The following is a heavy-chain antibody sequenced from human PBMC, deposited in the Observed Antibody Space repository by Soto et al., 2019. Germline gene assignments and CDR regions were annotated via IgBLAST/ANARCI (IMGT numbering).Heavy chain of an antibody. CDR2: ISSSSSTI. CDR1: GFTFSSYS. CDR3: ARDGATPYYYDSRIPYYFDY. V-gene: IGHV3-48*02. J-gene: IGHJ4*02. D-gene: IGHD3-22*01. Sequence: EVQLVESGGGLVQPGGSLRLSCAASGFTFSSYSMNWVRQAPGKGLEWVSYISSSSSTIYYADSVKGRFTISRDNAKNSLYLQMNSLRDEDTAVYYCARDGATPYYYDSRIPYYFDYWGQGTLVTVSS.